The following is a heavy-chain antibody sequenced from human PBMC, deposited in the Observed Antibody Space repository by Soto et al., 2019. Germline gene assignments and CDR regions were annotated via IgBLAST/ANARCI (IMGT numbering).Heavy chain of an antibody. J-gene: IGHJ6*02. Sequence: EVQLLESGGGLVQPGGSLRLSCAASGFTFSSYAMSWVRQVPGEGLEWVSAMSGSGGSTYYADSVKGRLTISRDNSQNTLYLQMNSLGAEDKAVYYCAKDGIVAAGTPGFGMDVWGRGTTVTVSS. CDR1: GFTFSSYA. CDR2: MSGSGGST. V-gene: IGHV3-23*01. D-gene: IGHD6-13*01. CDR3: AKDGIVAAGTPGFGMDV.